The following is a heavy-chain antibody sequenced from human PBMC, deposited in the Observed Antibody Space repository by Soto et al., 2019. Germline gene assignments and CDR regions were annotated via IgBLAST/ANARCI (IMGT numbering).Heavy chain of an antibody. CDR1: GYSFTSYW. CDR2: IDPSDSYT. D-gene: IGHD1-7*01. V-gene: IGHV5-10-1*01. CDR3: ATFPGITGTTSEYYYGMDV. Sequence: GESLKISCKGSGYSFTSYWISWVRQMPGKGLEWMGRIDPSDSYTNYSPSFQGHVTTSADKSISTAYLQWSSLKASDTAMYYCATFPGITGTTSEYYYGMDVWGQGTTVTVSS. J-gene: IGHJ6*02.